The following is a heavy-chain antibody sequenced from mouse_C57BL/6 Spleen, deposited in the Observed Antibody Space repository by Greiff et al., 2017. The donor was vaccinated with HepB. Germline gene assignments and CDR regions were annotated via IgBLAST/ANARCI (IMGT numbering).Heavy chain of an antibody. CDR1: GFTFSSYA. CDR3: ARDYYGSSYEDAMDY. J-gene: IGHJ4*01. V-gene: IGHV5-4*01. Sequence: EVQLQESGGGLVKPGGSLKLSCAASGFTFSSYAMSWVRQTPEKRLEWVATISDGGSYTYYPDNVKGRFTISRDNAKNNLYLQMSHLKSEDTAMYYCARDYYGSSYEDAMDYWGQGTSVTVSS. D-gene: IGHD1-1*01. CDR2: ISDGGSYT.